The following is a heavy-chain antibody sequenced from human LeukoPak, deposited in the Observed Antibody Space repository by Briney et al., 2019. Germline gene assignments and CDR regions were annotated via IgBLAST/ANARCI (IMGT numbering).Heavy chain of an antibody. Sequence: SETLSLTCAVYGGSFSGYYWSWIRQPPEKGLEWIGEINHSGSTNYNPSLKSRVTISVDTSKNQFSLKLSSVTAADTAVYYCARVGTPIAAAGTHPSFDYWGQGTLVTVSS. CDR1: GGSFSGYY. J-gene: IGHJ4*02. D-gene: IGHD6-13*01. CDR2: INHSGST. V-gene: IGHV4-34*01. CDR3: ARVGTPIAAAGTHPSFDY.